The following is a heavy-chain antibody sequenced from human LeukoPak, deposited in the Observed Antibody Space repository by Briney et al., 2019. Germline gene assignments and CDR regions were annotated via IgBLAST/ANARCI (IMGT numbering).Heavy chain of an antibody. CDR2: IRFDGSYK. CDR1: GFTFSSYG. D-gene: IGHD5-12*01. V-gene: IGHV3-30*02. CDR3: ARARPSMWIDY. Sequence: GGSLRLSCAASGFTFSSYGMHWVRQAPGKGLEWVAFIRFDGSYKYYADSVKGRFTISRDSSKNTLYLQMNSLRPEDTAVYYCARARPSMWIDYWGQGTLVTVSS. J-gene: IGHJ4*02.